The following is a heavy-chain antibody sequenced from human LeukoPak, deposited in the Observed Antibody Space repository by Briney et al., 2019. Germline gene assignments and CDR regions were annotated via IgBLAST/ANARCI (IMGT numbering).Heavy chain of an antibody. CDR3: AKDGAYSSGWWASNWFDP. J-gene: IGHJ5*02. Sequence: PGGSLRLSCAASGFTFRSYAMNWVRQAPGRGLEWVSIICGSGSSTYYADSVKGRFTISRDNSKNTLYLQMNSLRAEDTAVYYCAKDGAYSSGWWASNWFDPWGQGTRVTVSS. CDR1: GFTFRSYA. D-gene: IGHD6-19*01. CDR2: ICGSGSST. V-gene: IGHV3-23*01.